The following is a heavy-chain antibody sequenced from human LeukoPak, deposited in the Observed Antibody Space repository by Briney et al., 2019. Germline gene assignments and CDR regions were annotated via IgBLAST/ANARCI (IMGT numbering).Heavy chain of an antibody. V-gene: IGHV3-9*01. Sequence: GGSLRLSCAASGFTFDDYAMHWVRQAPGKGLEWVSGINWNSGSIAYADSVKGRFTISRDNAKNSLYLQMNSLRPKDTALYFCAKDRISSSGYFDSWGRGTLVTVSS. D-gene: IGHD6-6*01. J-gene: IGHJ4*02. CDR2: INWNSGSI. CDR3: AKDRISSSGYFDS. CDR1: GFTFDDYA.